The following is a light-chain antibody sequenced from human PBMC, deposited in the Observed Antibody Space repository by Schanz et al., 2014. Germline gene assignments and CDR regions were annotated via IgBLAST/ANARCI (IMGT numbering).Light chain of an antibody. J-gene: IGKJ1*01. CDR2: DVS. CDR3: QQRSNWPWT. V-gene: IGKV3-11*01. CDR1: QNVGDF. Sequence: EIVLTQSPATLSLSPGERATLSCRASQNVGDFLAWYQQKPGQAPRLTMYDVSKRATGIPARFSGSGSGTDFTLTISSLEPEDFAVYYCQQRSNWPWTFGQGTKVEIK.